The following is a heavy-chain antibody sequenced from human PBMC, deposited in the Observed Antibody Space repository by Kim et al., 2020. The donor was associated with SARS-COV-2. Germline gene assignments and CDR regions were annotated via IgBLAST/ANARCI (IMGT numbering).Heavy chain of an antibody. J-gene: IGHJ6*02. CDR3: ARLTRYYYYGLEV. V-gene: IGHV4-39*01. CDR1: GGSVSSSSFF. CDR2: MYYNGSP. Sequence: SETLSLTCSVSGGSVSSSSFFWGWIRQPPGKGLEWIGSMYYNGSPYYSPSLKSRVTILIGAPRNQFSLKLSSVTAADTAIYYCARLTRYYYYGLEVWGQGTTVIVSS. D-gene: IGHD2-2*01.